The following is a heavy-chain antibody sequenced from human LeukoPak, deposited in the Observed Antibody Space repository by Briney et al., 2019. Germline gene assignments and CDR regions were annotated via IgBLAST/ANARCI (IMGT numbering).Heavy chain of an antibody. Sequence: SETLSLTCTVSGGSLSSYYWSWIRQPPGKGLEWIGYIYYSGSTNYNPSLKSRVTISVDTSKNQFSLKLSSVTAADTAVYYCAREKVVVVPAATIHYYYYGMDVWGQGTTVTVSS. J-gene: IGHJ6*02. CDR1: GGSLSSYY. CDR2: IYYSGST. D-gene: IGHD2-2*01. V-gene: IGHV4-59*01. CDR3: AREKVVVVPAATIHYYYYGMDV.